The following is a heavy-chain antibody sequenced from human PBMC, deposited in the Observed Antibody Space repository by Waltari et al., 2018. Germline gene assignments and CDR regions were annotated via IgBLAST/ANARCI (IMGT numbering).Heavy chain of an antibody. CDR2: LWYDGSSQ. CDR1: GFTFRRYA. CDR3: ARGDYDYSGYIDY. V-gene: IGHV3-33*01. Sequence: QVQLVESGGGVVQPGTSLSLSCAASGFTFRRYAMHWVRQAPGKGLEWVAVLWYDGSSQYYADSVKGRITISRDKSKDTLYLQMNSLRAEDTAVYYCARGDYDYSGYIDYWGQGTLVTVSS. J-gene: IGHJ4*02. D-gene: IGHD3-22*01.